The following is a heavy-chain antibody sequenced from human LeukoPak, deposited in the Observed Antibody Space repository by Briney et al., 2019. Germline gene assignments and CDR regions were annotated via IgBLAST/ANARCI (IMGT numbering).Heavy chain of an antibody. CDR1: GYTFTSYD. CDR3: ARLDSSSSGRGFDY. CDR2: MNPNSGNT. D-gene: IGHD6-6*01. J-gene: IGHJ4*02. V-gene: IGHV1-8*01. Sequence: GASVKVSCKASGYTFTSYDINWVRQATGQGLEWMGRMNPNSGNTGYAQKFQGRVTMTRNTSISTAYMELSSLRSEDTAVYYCARLDSSSSGRGFDYWGQGTLVTVSS.